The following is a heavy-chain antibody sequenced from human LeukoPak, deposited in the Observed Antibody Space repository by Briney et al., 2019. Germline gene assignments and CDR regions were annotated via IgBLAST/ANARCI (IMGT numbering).Heavy chain of an antibody. J-gene: IGHJ3*02. CDR1: GFTFSSYE. V-gene: IGHV3-9*01. D-gene: IGHD3-10*01. CDR3: ARDMRSLWFGELLRGAFDI. CDR2: ISWNSGSI. Sequence: GGSLRLSCAASGFTFSSYEMNWVRQAPGKGLEWVSGISWNSGSIGYADSVKGRFTISRDNAKNSLYLQMNSLRAEDTALYYCARDMRSLWFGELLRGAFDIWGQGTMVTVSS.